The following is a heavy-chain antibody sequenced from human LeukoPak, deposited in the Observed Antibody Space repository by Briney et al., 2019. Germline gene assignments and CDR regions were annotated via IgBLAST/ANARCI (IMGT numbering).Heavy chain of an antibody. CDR1: GFTFSSYW. J-gene: IGHJ3*02. V-gene: IGHV3-74*01. D-gene: IGHD7-27*01. CDR3: ARTSGDLEAFDI. CDR2: INSDGSST. Sequence: GGSLRLSCAASGFTFSSYWMHWVRQAPGKGLVWVSRINSDGSSTSYAVSVKGRFTISRDNAKNTLYLQMNSLRAEDTAVYYCARTSGDLEAFDIWGQGTMVTVSS.